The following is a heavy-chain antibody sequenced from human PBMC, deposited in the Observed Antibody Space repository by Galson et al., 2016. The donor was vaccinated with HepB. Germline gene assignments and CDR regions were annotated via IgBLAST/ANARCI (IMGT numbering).Heavy chain of an antibody. D-gene: IGHD6-19*01. CDR3: AKISVDGYTSGWGGAFDI. J-gene: IGHJ3*02. Sequence: SLRLSCAASGFTSSSYSMNWVRQAPGKGLEWVSSIRGNGGGTNYADSVTGRFTISRDTSKNTLFLQMNSRRAEDTAVYYCAKISVDGYTSGWGGAFDIWGQGTVVTVSS. CDR1: GFTSSSYS. CDR2: IRGNGGGT. V-gene: IGHV3-23*01.